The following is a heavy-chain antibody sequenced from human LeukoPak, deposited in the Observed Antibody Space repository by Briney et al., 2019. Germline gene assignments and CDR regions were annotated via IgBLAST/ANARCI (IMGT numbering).Heavy chain of an antibody. Sequence: GGSLRLSCAASGFTFSNTWMHWVRQAPGKGLVWVSRINSDGSSTSYADSVKGRFSISRDNSKNTLYLQMNSLRAEDTALYYCARRDGDNDRGFDYWGQGTLVSVSS. D-gene: IGHD4-23*01. CDR1: GFTFSNTW. V-gene: IGHV3-74*01. CDR3: ARRDGDNDRGFDY. CDR2: INSDGSST. J-gene: IGHJ4*02.